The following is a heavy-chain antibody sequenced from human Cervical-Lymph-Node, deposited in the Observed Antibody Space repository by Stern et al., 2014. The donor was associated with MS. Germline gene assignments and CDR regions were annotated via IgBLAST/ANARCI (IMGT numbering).Heavy chain of an antibody. Sequence: QVPLVESGGGVVQPGRSLRLSCAASGFSFSRYAMHWVRQAPGKGLEWVALIWYDGSNSYYADSVTGRFTISRDNFKNTLYLQMNSLRAEDTAVYYCASAYSSSHYYFDYWGQGTLVTVSS. CDR2: IWYDGSNS. J-gene: IGHJ4*02. D-gene: IGHD6-13*01. CDR3: ASAYSSSHYYFDY. V-gene: IGHV3-33*01. CDR1: GFSFSRYA.